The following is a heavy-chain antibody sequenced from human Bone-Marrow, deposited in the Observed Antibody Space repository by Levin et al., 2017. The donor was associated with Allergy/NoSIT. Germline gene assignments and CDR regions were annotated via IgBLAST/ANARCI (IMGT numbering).Heavy chain of an antibody. CDR1: GITFKNAW. CDR2: IRAIVDGGTT. J-gene: IGHJ4*02. D-gene: IGHD3-16*01. CDR3: ATQFRDNVWGSRPLDS. Sequence: GGSLRLSCGASGITFKNAWFSWVRQAPGKGLECVGRIRAIVDGGTTDYTAAVKDRFIISRDDSKNVLYLEMSGLKTEDTALYYCATQFRDNVWGSRPLDSWGQGTLVIVSS. V-gene: IGHV3-15*01.